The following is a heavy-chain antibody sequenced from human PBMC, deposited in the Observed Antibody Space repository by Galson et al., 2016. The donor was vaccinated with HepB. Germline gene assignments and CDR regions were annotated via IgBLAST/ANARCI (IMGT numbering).Heavy chain of an antibody. CDR1: GFTFLNYE. V-gene: IGHV3-48*03. J-gene: IGHJ4*02. Sequence: SLRLSCAGSGFTFLNYEMNWIRQAPGKGLEWVSFIASSGTTVYYADSVKGRFTISRDNAKNSLYLQMNSLSGDDTAIYYCVREPRVGPAGSFDFWGQGALVTVSS. D-gene: IGHD1-26*01. CDR2: IASSGTTV. CDR3: VREPRVGPAGSFDF.